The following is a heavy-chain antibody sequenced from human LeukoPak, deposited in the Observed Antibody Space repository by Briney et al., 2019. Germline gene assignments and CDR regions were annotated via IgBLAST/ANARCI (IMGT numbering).Heavy chain of an antibody. CDR3: ACREFTSTWSYP. D-gene: IGHD3-10*01. J-gene: IGHJ5*02. Sequence: GESLKISCKGVGYSFTSYWIGWVRQMPGKGMEWMGVIYPGDSRTRYNPSFQGQVTISVDKSISTAYLQWVSLKASDTATYYCACREFTSTWSYPWGQGTLVTVSS. CDR2: IYPGDSRT. CDR1: GYSFTSYW. V-gene: IGHV5-51*01.